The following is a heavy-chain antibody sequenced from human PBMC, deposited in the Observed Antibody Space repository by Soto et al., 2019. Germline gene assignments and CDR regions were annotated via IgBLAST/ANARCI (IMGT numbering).Heavy chain of an antibody. V-gene: IGHV3-21*01. CDR2: VSSGGSYI. Sequence: EVQVVESGGGLVQPGGSLRLSCNFTFSMYSMNWVRQAPGKGLEWVASVSSGGSYIKYAGSVKGRFTISRDNAKNSVSLQMNSVRVADTAVYFCTRDQGGSYDSWFDPWGQGTLVTVSS. J-gene: IGHJ5*02. D-gene: IGHD1-26*01. CDR3: TRDQGGSYDSWFDP. CDR1: FTFSMYS.